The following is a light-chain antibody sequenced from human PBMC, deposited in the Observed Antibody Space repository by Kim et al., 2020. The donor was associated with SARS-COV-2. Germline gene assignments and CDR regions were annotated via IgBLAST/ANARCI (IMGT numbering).Light chain of an antibody. CDR3: HQYNNWPRYT. V-gene: IGKV3-15*01. J-gene: IGKJ2*01. CDR1: QSVSSN. CDR2: GAS. Sequence: VAPGKRATRSCRASQSVSSNLAWYQQKPGQAPRLHIYGASTRATGFPARFSGSGSGTEFTLTISSLQSEDFAVYYCHQYNNWPRYTFGQGTKLEI.